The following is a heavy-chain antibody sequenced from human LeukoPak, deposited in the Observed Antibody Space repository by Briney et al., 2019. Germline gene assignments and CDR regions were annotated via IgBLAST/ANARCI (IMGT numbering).Heavy chain of an antibody. J-gene: IGHJ4*02. D-gene: IGHD4-11*01. Sequence: SETLSLTCAVYGGSFSGYYWSWIRQPPGKGLEWIGEINHSGSTNYNPSLKSRVTISVDTSKNQFSLKLSSVTAADTAVYYCARGGVTTEDFDYWGQGTLVTVSS. CDR2: INHSGST. CDR1: GGSFSGYY. V-gene: IGHV4-34*01. CDR3: ARGGVTTEDFDY.